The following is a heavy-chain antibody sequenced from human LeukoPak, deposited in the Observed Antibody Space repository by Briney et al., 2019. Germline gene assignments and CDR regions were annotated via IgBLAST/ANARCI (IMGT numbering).Heavy chain of an antibody. CDR1: GGTFSSYA. CDR3: ARGTAMAANFDY. CDR2: IIPIFGTA. J-gene: IGHJ4*02. Sequence: SVKVSCKASGGTFSSYAISWVRRAPGQGLEWMGRIIPIFGTANYAQKFQGRVTITTDESTSTAYMELGSLRSEDTAVYYCARGTAMAANFDYWGQGTLVTVSS. V-gene: IGHV1-69*05. D-gene: IGHD5-18*01.